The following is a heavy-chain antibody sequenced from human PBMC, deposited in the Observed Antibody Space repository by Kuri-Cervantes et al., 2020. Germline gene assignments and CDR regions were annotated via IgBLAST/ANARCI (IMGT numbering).Heavy chain of an antibody. Sequence: GESLKISCAASGFTFSSYGMHWVRQAPGKGLEWVAVIWYDGSNKYYADSVKGRFTISRDNSKNTLYLQMNSLRAEDTAVYYCAKGGVVPAARLPDYWGQGTLVTVSS. V-gene: IGHV3-30*02. D-gene: IGHD2-2*01. J-gene: IGHJ4*02. CDR1: GFTFSSYG. CDR3: AKGGVVPAARLPDY. CDR2: IWYDGSNK.